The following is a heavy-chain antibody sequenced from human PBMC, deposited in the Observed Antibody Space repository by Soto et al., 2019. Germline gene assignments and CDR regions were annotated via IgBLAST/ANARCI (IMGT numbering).Heavy chain of an antibody. CDR2: INGRSNYK. CDR1: GFSFSTYN. J-gene: IGHJ4*02. D-gene: IGHD3-16*01. CDR3: VREDGLGGSNSAFDY. V-gene: IGHV3-21*02. Sequence: EVQVVESGGGLVKPGGSLRLSCATSGFSFSTYNMNWVRQAPGKGLERVSNINGRSNYKYYTDSVKGRFAISRDNPKNSLYLHMDRLRVEDTAGYYWVREDGLGGSNSAFDYWGQGTLVTVSA.